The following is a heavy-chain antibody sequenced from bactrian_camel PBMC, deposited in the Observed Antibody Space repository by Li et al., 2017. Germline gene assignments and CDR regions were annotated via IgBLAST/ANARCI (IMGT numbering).Heavy chain of an antibody. CDR1: GFTAETCG. V-gene: IGHV3S53*01. Sequence: HVQLVESGGDSVQAGQSLTLSCTVAGFTAETCGMDWYRQAAGIQREWVSFIGPRGNTDYEDSVKGRFTISKDVAKDTVYLEMNNLKPEDTAVYSCKVVGTVVDGTIQQCDYNYQRAQGTQVTVS. D-gene: IGHD6*01. CDR3: KVVGTVVDGTIQQCDYNYQ. CDR2: IGPRGNT. J-gene: IGHJ4*01.